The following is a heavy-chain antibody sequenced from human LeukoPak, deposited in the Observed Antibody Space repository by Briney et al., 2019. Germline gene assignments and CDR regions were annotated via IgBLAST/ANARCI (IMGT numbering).Heavy chain of an antibody. CDR1: GNSFTSYW. D-gene: IGHD5-24*01. CDR2: IYPGDSDT. V-gene: IGHV5-51*01. CDR3: ARARRDGYNLDAFDI. J-gene: IGHJ3*02. Sequence: GESLKISCKASGNSFTSYWIGWVRQMPGKGLEWMGIIYPGDSDTRYSPSFQGQVTISADKSISTAYLQWSSLKASDTAMYYCARARRDGYNLDAFDIWGQGTMVTVSS.